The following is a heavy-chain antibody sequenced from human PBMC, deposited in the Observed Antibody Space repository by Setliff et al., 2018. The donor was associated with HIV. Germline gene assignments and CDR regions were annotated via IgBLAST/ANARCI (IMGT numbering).Heavy chain of an antibody. CDR3: ARGYPVSYYYYMDV. J-gene: IGHJ6*03. D-gene: IGHD3-16*02. CDR1: GGSISSGGYY. CDR2: IYCSGST. Sequence: PSETLSLTCTVSGGSISSGGYYWSWIRQQPGKGLEWIGYIYCSGSTYYNPSLKSRVTISVDTSKNQFSLKLSSVTAADTAVYYCARGYPVSYYYYMDVWGKGTTVTVSS. V-gene: IGHV4-31*03.